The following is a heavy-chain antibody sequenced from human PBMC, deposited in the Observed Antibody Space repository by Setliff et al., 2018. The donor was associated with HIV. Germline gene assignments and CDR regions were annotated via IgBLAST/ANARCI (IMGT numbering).Heavy chain of an antibody. J-gene: IGHJ6*03. CDR1: GYTFTSYY. D-gene: IGHD2-2*03. CDR2: INPGGGST. V-gene: IGHV1-46*01. Sequence: ASVKVSCKASGYTFTSYYMHWVRQAPGQGLEWMGIINPGGGSTSYAQKFQGRVTMTRDTSTSTVYMELSSLRSEDTAVYYCARDGPALDIVVVPAASVLGYYYYYMDVWGKGTTVTVSS. CDR3: ARDGPALDIVVVPAASVLGYYYYYMDV.